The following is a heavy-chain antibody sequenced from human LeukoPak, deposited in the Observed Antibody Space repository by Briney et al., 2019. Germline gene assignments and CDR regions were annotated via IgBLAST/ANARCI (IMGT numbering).Heavy chain of an antibody. CDR3: AMGVDTLVKYSVDY. D-gene: IGHD5-18*01. CDR2: INKSGST. V-gene: IGHV4-34*01. J-gene: IGHJ4*02. Sequence: SESRSLTCAVYGGSFSGYYWSWIRQPPRKGLGWVGEINKSGSTNFNPSLKSRFTISVDTSTNQFSLRLRAVTAADPAAYSFAMGVDTLVKYSVDYWGQGNLVTVSS. CDR1: GGSFSGYY.